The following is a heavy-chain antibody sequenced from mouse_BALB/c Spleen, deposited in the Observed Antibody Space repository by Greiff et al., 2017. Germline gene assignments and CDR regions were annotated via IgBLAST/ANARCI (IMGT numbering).Heavy chain of an antibody. CDR3: ARHGGYDRDYYAMDY. J-gene: IGHJ4*01. CDR2: ISSGGSYT. V-gene: IGHV5-6*01. CDR1: GFTFSSYG. D-gene: IGHD2-14*01. Sequence: EVQGVESGGDLVKPGGSLKLSCAASGFTFSSYGMSWVRQTPDKRLEWVATISSGGSYTYYPDSVKGRFTISRDNAKNTLYLQMSSLKSEDTAMYYCARHGGYDRDYYAMDYWGQGTSVTVSS.